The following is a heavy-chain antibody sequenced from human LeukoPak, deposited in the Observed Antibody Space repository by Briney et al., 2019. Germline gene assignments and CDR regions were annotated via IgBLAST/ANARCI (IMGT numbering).Heavy chain of an antibody. CDR1: GGSISSSSYY. D-gene: IGHD6-13*01. V-gene: IGHV4-39*01. Sequence: SETLSLTCTVSGGSISSSSYYWGWIRQPPGKGLEWIGSIYYSGSTYYNPSLKSRVTISVDTSKNQFSLKLSSVIAADTAVYYCALIAAAGTEDYWGQGTLVTVSS. CDR2: IYYSGST. CDR3: ALIAAAGTEDY. J-gene: IGHJ4*02.